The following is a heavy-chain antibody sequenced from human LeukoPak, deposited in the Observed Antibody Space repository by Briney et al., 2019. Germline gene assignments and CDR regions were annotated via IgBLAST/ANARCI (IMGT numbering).Heavy chain of an antibody. CDR1: GYTFTGYY. D-gene: IGHD3-10*01. CDR3: ARGLYGSGTFRCMDV. CDR2: INPNSGGT. V-gene: IGHV1-2*02. Sequence: GASVKVSCKASGYTFTGYYMHWVRQAPGQGLEWMGWINPNSGGTNYAQKLQGRVTMTIDTSTSTAHMELRSLRSDDTAVYYCARGLYGSGTFRCMDVWGKGTTVTISS. J-gene: IGHJ6*03.